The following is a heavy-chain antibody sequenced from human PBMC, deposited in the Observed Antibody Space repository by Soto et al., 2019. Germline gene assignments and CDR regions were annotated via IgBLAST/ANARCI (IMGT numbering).Heavy chain of an antibody. CDR3: ASHPYSSSWYS. CDR1: RFSLYGYS. Sequence: PGXSPRLAGAASRFSLYGYSMTWVRQAPGKGLEWVANIKQDGSEKNYLHSVKGRFTISRDNAKNSLYLQMNSLRAEDTAVYYCASHPYSSSWYSWGQGTLVTVSS. V-gene: IGHV3-7*01. CDR2: IKQDGSEK. D-gene: IGHD6-13*01. J-gene: IGHJ4*02.